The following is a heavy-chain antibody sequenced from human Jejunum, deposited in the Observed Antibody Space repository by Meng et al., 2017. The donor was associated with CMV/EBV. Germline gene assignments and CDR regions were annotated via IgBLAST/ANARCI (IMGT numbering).Heavy chain of an antibody. Sequence: MGWGGKEQGKGLRGVSVIYSGSTTYNAESVKGRYNNTRDKSKNTLYLQMNSLRAEDTAVYYCAREGTGYCSSSSCPEGLGVFDIWGQGTMVTVSS. CDR3: AREGTGYCSSSSCPEGLGVFDI. CDR2: IYSGSTT. D-gene: IGHD2-15*01. J-gene: IGHJ3*02. V-gene: IGHV3-53*01.